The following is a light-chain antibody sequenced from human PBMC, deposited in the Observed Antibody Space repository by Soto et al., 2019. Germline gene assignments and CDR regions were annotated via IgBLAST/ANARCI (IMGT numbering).Light chain of an antibody. J-gene: IGKJ2*01. V-gene: IGKV1-39*01. Sequence: DIQMTQSPSSLSASVGDRVTITCRASQSISTYLNWYQHKSGKAPNLLIYGASRLQSGVPSRFSGSGSGTDFTLTISSLQPEDFATYFGQQSHSTPYTVGQGTKMEIK. CDR1: QSISTY. CDR2: GAS. CDR3: QQSHSTPYT.